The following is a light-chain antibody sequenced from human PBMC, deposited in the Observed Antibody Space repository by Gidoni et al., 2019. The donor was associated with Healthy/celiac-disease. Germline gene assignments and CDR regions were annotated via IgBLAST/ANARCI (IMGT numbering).Light chain of an antibody. CDR2: GAS. J-gene: IGKJ2*01. CDR3: QQYNNWPQVYT. Sequence: EIVITQSPATLSVSPGERATLSCRASQSVSSNLAWYQQKPGQAPRLLIYGASTRATGIPARFSGSGSGTEFTLTISSLQSEDFAVYYCQQYNNWPQVYTFGQGTKLEIK. CDR1: QSVSSN. V-gene: IGKV3-15*01.